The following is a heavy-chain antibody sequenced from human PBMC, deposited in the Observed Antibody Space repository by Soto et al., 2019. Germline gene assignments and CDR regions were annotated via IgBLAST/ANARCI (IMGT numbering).Heavy chain of an antibody. V-gene: IGHV4-34*01. D-gene: IGHD3-10*01. Sequence: TSETLSLTCAVYGGSFSGYYWSWIRQPPGKGLEWIGEINHSGSTNYNPSLKSRVTISVDASKNQFSLKLSSVTAADTAVYYCARYPADRGDYFYYWARGTLVTVSS. CDR2: INHSGST. J-gene: IGHJ4*02. CDR3: ARYPADRGDYFYY. CDR1: GGSFSGYY.